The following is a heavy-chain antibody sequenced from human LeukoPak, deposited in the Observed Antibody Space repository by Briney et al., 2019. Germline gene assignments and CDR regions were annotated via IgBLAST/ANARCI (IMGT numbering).Heavy chain of an antibody. CDR1: GFTFSNYA. CDR3: VKDRVSISSSGYFDY. V-gene: IGHV3-64D*06. CDR2: ISSNGGST. D-gene: IGHD6-13*01. Sequence: GGSLRLSCSASGFTFSNYAMHWVRQAPGKGLEYVPAISSNGGSTYYADSVKGRFTISRDNSKNTLYLQMSSLRAEDTAVYYCVKDRVSISSSGYFDYWGQGTLVTVSS. J-gene: IGHJ4*02.